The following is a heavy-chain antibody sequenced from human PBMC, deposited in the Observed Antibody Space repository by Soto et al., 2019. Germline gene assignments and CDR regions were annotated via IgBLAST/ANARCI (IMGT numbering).Heavy chain of an antibody. CDR2: INPNSGGT. CDR1: GYTFTGYY. V-gene: IGHV1-2*04. CDR3: ARDRLGFYYDSSGTAFDAFDI. D-gene: IGHD3-22*01. Sequence: ASVNVSCKASGYTFTGYYMHWVRQAAGQGLEWMGWINPNSGGTNYAQKFQGWVTMTRDTSISTAYMELSRLRSDDTAVYYCARDRLGFYYDSSGTAFDAFDIWGQGTMVTVSS. J-gene: IGHJ3*02.